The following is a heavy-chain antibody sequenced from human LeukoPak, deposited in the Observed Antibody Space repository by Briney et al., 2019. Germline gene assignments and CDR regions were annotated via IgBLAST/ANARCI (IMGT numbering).Heavy chain of an antibody. V-gene: IGHV1-46*01. D-gene: IGHD3-22*01. Sequence: GASVKVSCKASGYTFTSYYIHWVRQAPEQGLEWMGIINPSGGSTSYAQKFQGRVTMTRDISTSSVYVELSSLRSEDTAVYYCARVLSSGYSDYFDYWGQGTLVTVSS. CDR1: GYTFTSYY. CDR3: ARVLSSGYSDYFDY. J-gene: IGHJ4*02. CDR2: INPSGGST.